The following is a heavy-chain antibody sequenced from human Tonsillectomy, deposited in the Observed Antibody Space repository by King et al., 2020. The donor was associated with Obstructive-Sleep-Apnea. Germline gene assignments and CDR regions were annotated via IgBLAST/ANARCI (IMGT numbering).Heavy chain of an antibody. CDR3: ARDVTSGGSWYAEHAFDI. V-gene: IGHV4-59*01. D-gene: IGHD6-13*01. Sequence: PLQESGPGLVKPSETLSLTCTVSGGSISSYYWSWIRQPPGKGLEWIGYIYYSGSTNYNPSLKSRVTISVDTSKNQFSLKLSSVTAADTAVYYCARDVTSGGSWYAEHAFDIWGQGTMVTVSS. J-gene: IGHJ3*02. CDR2: IYYSGST. CDR1: GGSISSYY.